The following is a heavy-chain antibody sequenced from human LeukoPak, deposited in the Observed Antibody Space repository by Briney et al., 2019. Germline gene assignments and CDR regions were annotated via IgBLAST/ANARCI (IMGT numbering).Heavy chain of an antibody. CDR1: GCTFTGYY. D-gene: IGHD5-24*01. CDR3: ARDFVIDGYNNDAFDI. V-gene: IGHV1-2*02. CDR2: INPNCGGT. Sequence: GASVKVSCKASGCTFTGYYMHWVRQAPGQGLEWMGGINPNCGGTNYAQKFQGRVTITGDTSISTAYMELSRLRSDDTSVYYCARDFVIDGYNNDAFDIWGQGTMVTVSS. J-gene: IGHJ3*02.